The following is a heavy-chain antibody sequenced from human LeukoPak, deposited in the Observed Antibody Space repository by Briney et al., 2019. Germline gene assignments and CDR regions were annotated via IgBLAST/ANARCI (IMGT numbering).Heavy chain of an antibody. J-gene: IGHJ4*02. D-gene: IGHD3-10*01. Sequence: GGSLRLSCAASGFSFSRYWMSWVRQAPGKGLEWVANIKQDGSEKNYVEFVKGRFTISRDNAKNSLYLQTNSLRAEDTAVYYCAGAGQEWFGELGFDQWGQGTLVIVSS. CDR1: GFSFSRYW. V-gene: IGHV3-7*01. CDR2: IKQDGSEK. CDR3: AGAGQEWFGELGFDQ.